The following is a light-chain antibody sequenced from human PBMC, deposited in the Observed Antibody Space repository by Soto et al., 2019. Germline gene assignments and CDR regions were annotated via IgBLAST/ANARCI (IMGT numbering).Light chain of an antibody. CDR1: SSDVGSYNL. CDR2: EGS. Sequence: QSVLTQPASVSGSPGQSITISCTGTSSDVGSYNLVSWYQQHPGKAPKLMIYEGSKRPSGVSHRFSGSKSGNTASLTISGLQAEDEAVYYCCSYAGSSTYVFGTGTKLNVL. J-gene: IGLJ1*01. V-gene: IGLV2-23*01. CDR3: CSYAGSSTYV.